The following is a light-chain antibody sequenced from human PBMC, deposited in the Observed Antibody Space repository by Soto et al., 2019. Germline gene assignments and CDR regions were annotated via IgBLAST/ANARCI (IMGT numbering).Light chain of an antibody. Sequence: EIVMTQSPATLSVSPGERATLSCRASQSVSSNLAWYQQKPGQAPWLLIYGASTRATGIPARFSGSGSGTEFTLTISSLQSEDFAVYYCQQYNNWPFTFGGGTKVEIK. J-gene: IGKJ4*01. CDR3: QQYNNWPFT. CDR2: GAS. V-gene: IGKV3-15*01. CDR1: QSVSSN.